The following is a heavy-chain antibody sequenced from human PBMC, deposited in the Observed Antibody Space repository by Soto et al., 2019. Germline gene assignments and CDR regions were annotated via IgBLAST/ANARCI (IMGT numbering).Heavy chain of an antibody. CDR3: ASRSGGTMVRGSYYYGMDV. J-gene: IGHJ6*02. D-gene: IGHD3-10*01. CDR2: MNPNSGNT. CDR1: GYTFTSYD. V-gene: IGHV1-8*01. Sequence: ASVKVSCKASGYTFTSYDINWVRPATGQGLEWMGWMNPNSGNTGYAQKFQGRVTMTRNTSISTAYMELSSLRSEDTAVYYCASRSGGTMVRGSYYYGMDVWGQGTTVTVSS.